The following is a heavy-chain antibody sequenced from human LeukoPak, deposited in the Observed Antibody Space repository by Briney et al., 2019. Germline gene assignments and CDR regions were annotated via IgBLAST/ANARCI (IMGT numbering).Heavy chain of an antibody. CDR1: GFSFSTYS. Sequence: GGSLRLSCAASGFSFSTYSMNWVRQAPGKGLEWVSAISSSSNYIYYADSVEGRFTISRDNARNLLYLQMKSLRAEDTAVYYCIRCSGVTCSKKSGSFDIWGQGTMVTVSS. CDR2: ISSSSNYI. J-gene: IGHJ3*02. D-gene: IGHD2-15*01. V-gene: IGHV3-21*01. CDR3: IRCSGVTCSKKSGSFDI.